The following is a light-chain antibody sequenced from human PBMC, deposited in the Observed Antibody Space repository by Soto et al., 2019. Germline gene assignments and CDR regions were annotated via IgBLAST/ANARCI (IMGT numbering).Light chain of an antibody. CDR1: QSISNW. J-gene: IGKJ1*01. CDR2: DAS. V-gene: IGKV1-5*01. Sequence: DIQMTQSPSTLSASVGDRVTITCRASQSISNWLAWYQQKPGKAPKLLIYDASSLESGVPSRFSGSGSGTEFTLTIISLQPDDFATYYCQQYNSYTWTFGQGTKVDIK. CDR3: QQYNSYTWT.